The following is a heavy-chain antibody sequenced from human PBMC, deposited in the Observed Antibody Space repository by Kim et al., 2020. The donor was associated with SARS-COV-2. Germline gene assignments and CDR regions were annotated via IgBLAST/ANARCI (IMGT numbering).Heavy chain of an antibody. Sequence: SETLSLTCTVSGDSITNYYWNWIRQPPGKGLEWIAFIYHSGRTNYNPSLKSRVTISVDTSKNQFSLKLSSVTAADTAVYYCASSYYFDSTGYFALDNWGQGSLVTVSS. J-gene: IGHJ4*02. CDR2: IYHSGRT. D-gene: IGHD3-22*01. CDR3: ASSYYFDSTGYFALDN. CDR1: GDSITNYY. V-gene: IGHV4-59*13.